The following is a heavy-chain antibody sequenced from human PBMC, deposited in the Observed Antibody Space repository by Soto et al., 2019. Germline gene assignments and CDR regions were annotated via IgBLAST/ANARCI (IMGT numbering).Heavy chain of an antibody. CDR2: IVVGSGNT. Sequence: GASVKVSCKASGFTFSSSAVQWVRQARGQRLEWIRKIVVGSGNTNYAQKFQERVTITRDMSTSTAYMELSSLRSEDTAFYYCAAFDPGPMGFDPWGQGTLVTVSS. V-gene: IGHV1-58*01. J-gene: IGHJ5*02. CDR3: AAFDPGPMGFDP. D-gene: IGHD3-9*01. CDR1: GFTFSSSA.